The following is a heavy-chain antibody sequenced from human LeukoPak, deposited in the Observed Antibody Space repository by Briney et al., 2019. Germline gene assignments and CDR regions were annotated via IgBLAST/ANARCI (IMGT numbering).Heavy chain of an antibody. D-gene: IGHD6-6*01. V-gene: IGHV4-38-2*02. CDR1: GYSISTGYY. J-gene: IGHJ5*02. CDR2: FYHGGST. Sequence: SETLSLTCTVSGYSISTGYYWDWIRQPPGKGLEWIGTFYHGGSTYYNPSLKSRVTISVDTSKNQFSLNLTSVTAADTAVYYCARAKGIAARGGFDPWGQGTLVTVSS. CDR3: ARAKGIAARGGFDP.